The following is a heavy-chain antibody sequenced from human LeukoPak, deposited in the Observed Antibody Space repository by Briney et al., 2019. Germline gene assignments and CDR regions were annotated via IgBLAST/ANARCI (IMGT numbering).Heavy chain of an antibody. J-gene: IGHJ5*02. CDR2: IYYSGST. CDR3: ARLLWFGELFLGRFDP. Sequence: SQTLSLTCTVSGGSISSGGYYWSWIRQHPGRGLEWIGYIYYSGSTYYNPSLKSRVTISVDTSKNQFSLKLSSVTAADTGVYYCARLLWFGELFLGRFDPWGQGTLVTVSS. D-gene: IGHD3-10*01. CDR1: GGSISSGGYY. V-gene: IGHV4-31*03.